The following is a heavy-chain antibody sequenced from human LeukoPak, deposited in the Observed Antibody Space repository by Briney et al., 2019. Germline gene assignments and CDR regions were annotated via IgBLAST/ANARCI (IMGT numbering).Heavy chain of an antibody. J-gene: IGHJ4*02. D-gene: IGHD3-22*01. CDR3: ARDFPITMIVVVITEAHFDY. Sequence: ASVKVSCKASGYTFTGYYMHWVRQAPGQGLEWMGWTNPNSGGTNYAQKFQGWVTMTRDTSISTAYMELSRLRSDDTAVYYCARDFPITMIVVVITEAHFDYWGQGTLVTVSS. V-gene: IGHV1-2*04. CDR1: GYTFTGYY. CDR2: TNPNSGGT.